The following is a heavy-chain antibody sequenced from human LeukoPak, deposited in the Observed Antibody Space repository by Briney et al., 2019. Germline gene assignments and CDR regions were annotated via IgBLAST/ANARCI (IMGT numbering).Heavy chain of an antibody. Sequence: PGGSLRLSCAASGFTFHSYAMHWVRQAPGKGLEWVALISYDGSNKYYADSVKGRFTISRDNSKNTLYLQMNSLRAEDTAVYYCAKRLIGAYYFDYWGQGILVTVSS. V-gene: IGHV3-30-3*02. CDR1: GFTFHSYA. CDR2: ISYDGSNK. CDR3: AKRLIGAYYFDY. J-gene: IGHJ4*02. D-gene: IGHD4/OR15-4a*01.